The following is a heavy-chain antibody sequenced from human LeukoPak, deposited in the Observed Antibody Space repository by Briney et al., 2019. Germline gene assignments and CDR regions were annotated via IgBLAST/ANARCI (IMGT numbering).Heavy chain of an antibody. V-gene: IGHV3-30*02. Sequence: PGGSLRLSCAASGFTFSSYGMHWVRQAPGKGLEWVAFIRYDGSNKYYADSVKGRFTISRDNSKNTLYLQMNSLRAEDTAVYYCAKDRDGTWYYLDYWGQGTLVTVSS. J-gene: IGHJ4*02. CDR2: IRYDGSNK. CDR1: GFTFSSYG. D-gene: IGHD6-13*01. CDR3: AKDRDGTWYYLDY.